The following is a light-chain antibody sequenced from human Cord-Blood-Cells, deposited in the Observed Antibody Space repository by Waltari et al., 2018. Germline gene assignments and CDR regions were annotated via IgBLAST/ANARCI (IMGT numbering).Light chain of an antibody. CDR1: QSVLYSSTNKHY. J-gene: IGKJ4*01. CDR2: WAS. Sequence: DIVMTQSPDSLAVSLGERATINCKSSQSVLYSSTNKHYLAWYQQKPGQPPKLLIYWASTRESGVPDRFSGSGSGTDFTLTISSLQAEDVAVYYCQQYYSTLALTFGGGTKVEIK. CDR3: QQYYSTLALT. V-gene: IGKV4-1*01.